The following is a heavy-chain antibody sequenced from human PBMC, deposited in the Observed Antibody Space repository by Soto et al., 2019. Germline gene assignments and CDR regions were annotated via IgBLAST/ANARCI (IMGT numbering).Heavy chain of an antibody. Sequence: EVQLLESGGGLVQPGGSLRLSCAAPGFTFSSYAMSWVRQAPGKGLEWVSGIDGSGRNTYYADSVKGRFTISRDNSKNTLSVQMDSLRVEDTALYYCAKDGGSVCSGGTCYFQAPDYWGQGTLVTVSS. V-gene: IGHV3-23*01. CDR1: GFTFSSYA. J-gene: IGHJ4*02. D-gene: IGHD2-15*01. CDR2: IDGSGRNT. CDR3: AKDGGSVCSGGTCYFQAPDY.